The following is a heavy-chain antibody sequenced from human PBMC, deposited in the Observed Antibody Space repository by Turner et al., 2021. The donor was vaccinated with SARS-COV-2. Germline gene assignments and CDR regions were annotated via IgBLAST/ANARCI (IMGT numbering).Heavy chain of an antibody. D-gene: IGHD3-22*01. V-gene: IGHV3-7*03. CDR1: GFTFTNHW. CDR3: ARDSGYYRFDF. CDR2: ISQDGSQK. Sequence: EVQLVESGGGLVQPGGSLRLSCAASGFTFTNHWIGWVRQAPGEGREGVAIISQDGSQKNYVDSLRGRFTISRDNAKQSLYLQMNSLGADDTAVYYCARDSGYYRFDFWGQGTLVTVSS. J-gene: IGHJ4*02.